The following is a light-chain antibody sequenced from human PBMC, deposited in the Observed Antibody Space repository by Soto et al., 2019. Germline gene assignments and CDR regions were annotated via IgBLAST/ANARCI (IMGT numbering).Light chain of an antibody. CDR3: QSFDSSLSGL. J-gene: IGLJ1*01. CDR2: ADT. Sequence: QSVLTQPPSVSGAPGQRVTISCTGSSSNIGAGYGVHWYQQLPGAPPKLLIYADTNRPSGVPDRFSGSKSATSASLAITGLQPEDEADYYCQSFDSSLSGLFGSGTQLTVL. V-gene: IGLV1-40*01. CDR1: SSNIGAGYG.